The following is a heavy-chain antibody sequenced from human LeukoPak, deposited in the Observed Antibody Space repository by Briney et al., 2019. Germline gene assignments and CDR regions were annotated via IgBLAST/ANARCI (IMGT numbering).Heavy chain of an antibody. V-gene: IGHV4-59*12. Sequence: PSETLSLTCTVSGGSISSYYWSWIRQPPGKGLEWIGYIYYSGSTNYNPSLKSRVTISVDTSKNQFSLKLSSVTAADTAVYFCAREMQWLPPNDAFDIWGQGTMVTVSS. J-gene: IGHJ3*02. CDR1: GGSISSYY. D-gene: IGHD6-19*01. CDR2: IYYSGST. CDR3: AREMQWLPPNDAFDI.